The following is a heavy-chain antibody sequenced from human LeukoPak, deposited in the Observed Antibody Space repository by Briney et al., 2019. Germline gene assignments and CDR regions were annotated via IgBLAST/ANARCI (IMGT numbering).Heavy chain of an antibody. D-gene: IGHD3-10*01. CDR3: ARNMDDSGTPGY. Sequence: ASVKVSCKAFSYTFTSYGISWVRQAPGQRLEWMGWINTGNGDTKYSQQFQGRVTITRDSSATTAYMELSSLRSEDTSVYFCARNMDDSGTPGYWGQGTLVTVSS. CDR2: INTGNGDT. J-gene: IGHJ4*02. CDR1: SYTFTSYG. V-gene: IGHV1-3*04.